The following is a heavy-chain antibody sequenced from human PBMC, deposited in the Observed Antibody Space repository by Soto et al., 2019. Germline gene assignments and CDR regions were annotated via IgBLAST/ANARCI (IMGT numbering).Heavy chain of an antibody. CDR2: INHSGST. CDR3: ARFVAAAGPATYYYYGMDV. V-gene: IGHV4-34*01. Sequence: SETLSLTCAVYGGSFSGYYWSWIRQPPGKGLKWIGEINHSGSTNYNPSLKSRFTISVDTSKNQFSLKLSSVTAADTSVYYCARFVAAAGPATYYYYGMDVWGQGTTVT. D-gene: IGHD6-13*01. J-gene: IGHJ6*02. CDR1: GGSFSGYY.